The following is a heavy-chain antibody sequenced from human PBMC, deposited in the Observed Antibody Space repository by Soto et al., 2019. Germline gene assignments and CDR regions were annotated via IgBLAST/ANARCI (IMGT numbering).Heavy chain of an antibody. CDR1: GGSIGSGSYY. D-gene: IGHD3-22*01. CDR3: ARAGYDRDGGGYYYFDY. J-gene: IGHJ4*02. Sequence: QVQLQESGPGLVKPSQTLSLTCTVSGGSIGSGSYYWSWIRQHPGKGLEWIGYINYRGSTFYIPSLKSRVTTSIDTSTFQFSLKLSSVTAADTAVYYCARAGYDRDGGGYYYFDYWGQGTLVTVSS. V-gene: IGHV4-31*03. CDR2: INYRGST.